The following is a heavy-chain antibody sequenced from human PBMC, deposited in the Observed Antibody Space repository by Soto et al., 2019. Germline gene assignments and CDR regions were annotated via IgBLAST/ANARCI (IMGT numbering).Heavy chain of an antibody. CDR1: GYSISSSTYS. D-gene: IGHD3-22*01. CDR3: ARFDYYDSSGYLDFGPK. CDR2: IYYSGKT. Sequence: PSETLSLTCTVSGYSISSSTYSWGWIRQPPGKGLEYIGTIYYSGKTYYNWPLESRVTMSLDTSKNQFSLKLSSVTAADTAVYYCARFDYYDSSGYLDFGPKWGQGTLVTVSS. V-gene: IGHV4-39*07. J-gene: IGHJ4*02.